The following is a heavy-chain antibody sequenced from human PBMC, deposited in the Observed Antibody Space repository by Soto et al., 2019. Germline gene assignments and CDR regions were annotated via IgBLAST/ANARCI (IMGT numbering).Heavy chain of an antibody. CDR3: ARDRAVAGTAGPLYYYYYGMDV. J-gene: IGHJ6*02. CDR1: EYTFTSYY. D-gene: IGHD6-19*01. CDR2: INPGGGST. Sequence: ASLTVSCKACEYTFTSYYMHLMRHVPRLGLRWMGIINPGGGSTSYAQKFQGRVTMTSDTSTSTVYMELSSLRAEDTAVYYCARDRAVAGTAGPLYYYYYGMDVWGQGTTVTVSS. V-gene: IGHV1-46*01.